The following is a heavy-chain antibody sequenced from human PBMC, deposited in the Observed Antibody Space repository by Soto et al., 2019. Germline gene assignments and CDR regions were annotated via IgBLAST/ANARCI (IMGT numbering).Heavy chain of an antibody. Sequence: VKVSCKASGGTFSSYAISWVRQAPGQGLEWMGGIIPIFGTANYAQKFQGRVTIAADESTSTAYMELSSLRSEDTAVYYCARDRIAVAVANNWFDPWGQGTLVTVSS. J-gene: IGHJ5*02. CDR2: IIPIFGTA. D-gene: IGHD6-19*01. V-gene: IGHV1-69*01. CDR1: GGTFSSYA. CDR3: ARDRIAVAVANNWFDP.